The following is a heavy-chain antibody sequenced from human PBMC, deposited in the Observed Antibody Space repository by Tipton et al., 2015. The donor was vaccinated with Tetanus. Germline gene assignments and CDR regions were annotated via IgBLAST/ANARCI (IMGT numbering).Heavy chain of an antibody. V-gene: IGHV3-21*01. J-gene: IGHJ4*02. Sequence: SLRLSCAVSGFTFSNYKMNWARQAPGRGLEWVSSISSTSRYIYYADSVKGRFTISRDNAKNSLFLQMDSLRADDTAVYYCVSGSALDYWGQGTLITVSS. D-gene: IGHD6-25*01. CDR3: VSGSALDY. CDR1: GFTFSNYK. CDR2: ISSTSRYI.